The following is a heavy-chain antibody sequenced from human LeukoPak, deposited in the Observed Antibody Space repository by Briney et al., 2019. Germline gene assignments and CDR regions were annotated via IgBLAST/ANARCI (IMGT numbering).Heavy chain of an antibody. J-gene: IGHJ4*02. CDR2: ISYDGSNK. CDR3: AKDRRAYGGNSGFFDY. V-gene: IGHV3-30*18. Sequence: GGSLRLSCAASGFTFSSYGMHWVRQAPGKGLEWVAVISYDGSNKYYADSVKGRFTISRDNSKNTLYLQMNSLRAEDTAVYYCAKDRRAYGGNSGFFDYWGQGTLVTVSS. CDR1: GFTFSSYG. D-gene: IGHD4-23*01.